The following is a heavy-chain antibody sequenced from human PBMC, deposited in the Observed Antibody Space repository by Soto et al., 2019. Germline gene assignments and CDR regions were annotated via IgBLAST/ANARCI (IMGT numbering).Heavy chain of an antibody. D-gene: IGHD3-22*01. J-gene: IGHJ5*02. CDR3: ARYYFDSSGYSNWFDP. Sequence: PQTLSLTCAVSGGSITSGASYWTWIRQHPGKGLEWIAYIHYSGRTYYNPSLKSRVTISVDTSNNQFSLKLSSVTAADTAVYYCARYYFDSSGYSNWFDPWGQGTLVTVSS. CDR2: IHYSGRT. CDR1: GGSITSGASY. V-gene: IGHV4-31*11.